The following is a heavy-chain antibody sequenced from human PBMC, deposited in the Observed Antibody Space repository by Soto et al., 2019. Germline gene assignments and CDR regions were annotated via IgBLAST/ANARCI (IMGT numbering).Heavy chain of an antibody. V-gene: IGHV4-4*02. Sequence: PSETLSLTCDVFGGSISSNNWWSWVRQPPGKGLEWIGEIYHSGSTNYNPSLKSRVTISVDKSKNQFSLNLYSVTAADTAVYYCARYRSYFGGNYFDYWGQGTLVTVSS. J-gene: IGHJ4*02. CDR3: ARYRSYFGGNYFDY. CDR2: IYHSGST. CDR1: GGSISSNNW. D-gene: IGHD1-26*01.